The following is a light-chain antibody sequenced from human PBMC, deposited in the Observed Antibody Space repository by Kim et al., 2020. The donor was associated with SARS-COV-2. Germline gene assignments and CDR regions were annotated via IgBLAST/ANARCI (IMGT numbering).Light chain of an antibody. V-gene: IGLV4-69*01. CDR2: LNSDGSH. J-gene: IGLJ3*02. CDR3: QTWGTGIHPV. CDR1: SGHSSYA. Sequence: VKLTCTLSSGHSSYAIAWHQQQPEKGPRYLMKLNSDGSHSKGDGIPDRFSGSSSGAERYLTISSLQSEDEADYYCQTWGTGIHPVFGGGTQLTVL.